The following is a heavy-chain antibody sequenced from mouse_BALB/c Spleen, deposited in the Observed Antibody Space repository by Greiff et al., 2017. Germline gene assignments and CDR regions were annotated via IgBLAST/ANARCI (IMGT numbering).Heavy chain of an antibody. V-gene: IGHV5-6-5*01. CDR1: GFTFSSYA. CDR2: ISSGGST. Sequence: EVMLVESGGGLVKPGGSLKLSCAASGFTFSSYAMSWVRQTPEKRLEWVASISSGGSTYYPDSVKGRFTISRDNARNILYLQMSSLRSEDTAMYYCARGGVYGCDRFAYWGQGTLVTVSA. CDR3: ARGGVYGCDRFAY. D-gene: IGHD2-2*01. J-gene: IGHJ3*01.